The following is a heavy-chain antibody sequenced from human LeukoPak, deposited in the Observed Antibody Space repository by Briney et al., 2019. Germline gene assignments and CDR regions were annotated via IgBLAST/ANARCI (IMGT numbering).Heavy chain of an antibody. CDR2: INPNSGGT. CDR3: ARGGYCSSTSCYMVFDY. V-gene: IGHV1-2*02. D-gene: IGHD2-2*02. Sequence: ASVKVSXKASGYTFSGYYMHWVRQAPGQGLEWMGWINPNSGGTNYAQKFQGRVTMTRDTSISTAYMELSRLRSDDTAVYYCARGGYCSSTSCYMVFDYWGQGTLVTVSS. J-gene: IGHJ4*02. CDR1: GYTFSGYY.